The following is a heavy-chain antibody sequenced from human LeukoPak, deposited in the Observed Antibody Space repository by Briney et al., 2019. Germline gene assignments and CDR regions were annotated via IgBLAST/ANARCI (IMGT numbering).Heavy chain of an antibody. V-gene: IGHV3-66*01. CDR2: IYSGGST. CDR3: ARGGIAARPGFDY. CDR1: GFTVSSNY. J-gene: IGHJ4*02. D-gene: IGHD6-6*01. Sequence: GGSLRLSCAASGFTVSSNYMSWVRQAPGKGLEWVSVIYSGGSTYYAVSVKGRFTISRDNSKNTLYLQMNSLRAEDTAVYYCARGGIAARPGFDYWGQGTLVTVSS.